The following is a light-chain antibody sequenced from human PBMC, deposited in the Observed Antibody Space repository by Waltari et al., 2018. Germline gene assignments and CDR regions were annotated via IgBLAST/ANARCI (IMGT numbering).Light chain of an antibody. J-gene: IGLJ3*02. V-gene: IGLV4-69*01. CDR3: QTGGHGTWV. CDR2: VNRDGSH. CDR1: SRHSRNI. Sequence: LVVTLTTQASPSLRASLKLPSTISSRHSRNIIQRLQQQPEKGPRYLMKVNRDGSHSRGAEIPVRLSGSRSGAERHRTISSLQAEDEADYYCQTGGHGTWVFGGGTKLTVL.